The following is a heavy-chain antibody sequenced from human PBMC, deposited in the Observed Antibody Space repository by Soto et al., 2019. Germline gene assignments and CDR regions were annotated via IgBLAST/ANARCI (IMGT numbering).Heavy chain of an antibody. J-gene: IGHJ4*02. CDR3: ARDLAKGGGSAGFDY. Sequence: SEKVSFKASGDTFTSNYIHWVRKAPGQGFEWMGWINPKSGGTKYPQKFQGRVTMTRDTSLSTVYMTLTRLTSDDTAVYYCARDLAKGGGSAGFDYWGQGTLVTVSS. CDR2: INPKSGGT. V-gene: IGHV1-2*02. D-gene: IGHD1-26*01. CDR1: GDTFTSNY.